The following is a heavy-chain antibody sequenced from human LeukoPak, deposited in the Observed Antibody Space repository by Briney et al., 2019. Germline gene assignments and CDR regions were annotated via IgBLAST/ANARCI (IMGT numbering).Heavy chain of an antibody. J-gene: IGHJ6*02. Sequence: SVKVSCKASGGTFSSYAISWVRQAPGQGLEWMGRIIPILGIANYAQKFQGRVTITADKSTSTAYMELSSLRSEDTAVYYCARDAEVADYYYGMDVWGQGTTVTVSS. CDR2: IIPILGIA. V-gene: IGHV1-69*04. CDR3: ARDAEVADYYYGMDV. D-gene: IGHD6-13*01. CDR1: GGTFSSYA.